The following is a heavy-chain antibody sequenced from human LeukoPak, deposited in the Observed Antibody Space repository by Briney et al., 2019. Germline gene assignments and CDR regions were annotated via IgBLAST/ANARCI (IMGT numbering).Heavy chain of an antibody. D-gene: IGHD3-3*01. CDR3: ARAILTPSGYVWYFDL. Sequence: SETLSLTCTVSGVSISSGYYYWTWLRQHPGKGLEWIGYIYYSGSAYYNPSLKSRVTISVDTSKNQFSLKLSSVTAADTAVYYCARAILTPSGYVWYFDLWGRGTLVTVSS. CDR2: IYYSGSA. J-gene: IGHJ2*01. V-gene: IGHV4-31*03. CDR1: GVSISSGYYY.